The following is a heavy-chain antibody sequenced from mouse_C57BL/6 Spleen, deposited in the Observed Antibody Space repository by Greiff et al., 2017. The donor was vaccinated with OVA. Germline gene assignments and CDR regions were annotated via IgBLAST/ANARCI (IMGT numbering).Heavy chain of an antibody. Sequence: VQLKESGGDLVKPGGSLKLSCAASGFTFSSYGMSWVRQTPDKRLEWVATISSGGSYTYYPDSVKGRFTISRDNAKNTLYLQMSSLKSEDTAMYYCARLIYDAMDYWGQGTSVTVSS. V-gene: IGHV5-6*01. CDR2: ISSGGSYT. CDR1: GFTFSSYG. CDR3: ARLIYDAMDY. J-gene: IGHJ4*01.